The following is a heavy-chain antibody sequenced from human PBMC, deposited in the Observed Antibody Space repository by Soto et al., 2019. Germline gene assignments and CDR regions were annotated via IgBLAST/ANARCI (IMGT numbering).Heavy chain of an antibody. CDR2: IGTAGDT. Sequence: EVQLVESGGGLVQPGGSLRLSCAASGFTFSSYDMHWVRQATGKGLEWVSAIGTAGDTYYPGSVKGRFTISRENAKNSXYLQMNSLRAGDTAVYYCARAPSGYCISTSCYVSYYYGMDVWGQGTTVTVSS. D-gene: IGHD2-2*03. V-gene: IGHV3-13*01. CDR3: ARAPSGYCISTSCYVSYYYGMDV. CDR1: GFTFSSYD. J-gene: IGHJ6*02.